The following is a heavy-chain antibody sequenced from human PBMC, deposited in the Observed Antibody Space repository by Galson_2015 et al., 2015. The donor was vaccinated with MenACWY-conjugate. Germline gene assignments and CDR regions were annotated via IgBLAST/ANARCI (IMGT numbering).Heavy chain of an antibody. V-gene: IGHV5-51*01. CDR1: GYSFTSYW. J-gene: IGHJ4*02. CDR3: ARLVGSCSGDSCYRNDFDH. CDR2: VYPGDSET. Sequence: QSGAEVKKPGESLQISCKGSGYSFTSYWIAWVRQMPGTGLEWMGLVYPGDSETTYNPSFRGQVPMSADKSIDTAYLQWSSLKASDTAIYYCARLVGSCSGDSCYRNDFDHWGQGTLVTVSS. D-gene: IGHD2-15*01.